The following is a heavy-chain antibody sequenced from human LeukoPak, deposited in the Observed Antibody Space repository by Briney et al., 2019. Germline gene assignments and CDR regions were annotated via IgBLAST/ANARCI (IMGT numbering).Heavy chain of an antibody. J-gene: IGHJ4*02. Sequence: PGGSLRLSCAASGFTFSSYAMSWVRQAPGKGLEWVSAISGSGGSTYYADSVKGRFTISRDNSKNTLYLQMNSLRAEDTAVYYCAKGSVDIVVVPDAYFDYWGQGTLVTVSS. CDR2: ISGSGGST. D-gene: IGHD2-2*03. V-gene: IGHV3-23*01. CDR1: GFTFSSYA. CDR3: AKGSVDIVVVPDAYFDY.